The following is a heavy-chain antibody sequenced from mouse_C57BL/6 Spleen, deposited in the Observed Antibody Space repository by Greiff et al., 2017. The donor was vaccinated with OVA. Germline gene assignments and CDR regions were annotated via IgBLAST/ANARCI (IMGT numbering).Heavy chain of an antibody. D-gene: IGHD1-1*01. J-gene: IGHJ2*01. CDR2: IYPGSGST. V-gene: IGHV1-55*01. CDR1: GYTFTSYW. CDR3: ARRRGLDGSFDC. Sequence: QVQLKQPGAELVKPGASVKMSCKASGYTFTSYWITWVKQRPGQGLEWIGDIYPGSGSTNYNEKFKSKATLTVDTSSSTAYMQLSSLTSEDSAVYYCARRRGLDGSFDCGGQGTTLTVSS.